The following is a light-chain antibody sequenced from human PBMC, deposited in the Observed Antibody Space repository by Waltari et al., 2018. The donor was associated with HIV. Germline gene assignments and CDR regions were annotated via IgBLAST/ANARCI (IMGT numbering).Light chain of an antibody. J-gene: IGLJ2*01. CDR3: SSFANRDGFYVL. V-gene: IGLV2-8*01. Sequence: QSALTQPPSASGSPGQSVTLSLTGTKSDIGTYDYVPLYQQHPGKAPKLVISEVTKRPSGVSDRFSGSKSGNTAFLTVSGLQAEDEADYYCSSFANRDGFYVLFGGGTRLTVL. CDR1: KSDIGTYDY. CDR2: EVT.